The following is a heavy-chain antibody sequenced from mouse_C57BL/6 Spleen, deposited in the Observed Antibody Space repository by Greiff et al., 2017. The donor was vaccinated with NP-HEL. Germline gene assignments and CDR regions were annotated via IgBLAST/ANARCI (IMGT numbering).Heavy chain of an antibody. CDR1: GFNIKDDY. V-gene: IGHV14-4*01. CDR3: TTPSYYYGSPY. Sequence: VQLQQSGAELVRPGASVKLSCTASGFNIKDDYMHWVKQRPEQGLEWIGWIDPENGDTEYASKFQGKATITADTSSNTAYLQLSRLTSEDTAVYYCTTPSYYYGSPYWGQGTTLTVSS. J-gene: IGHJ2*01. CDR2: IDPENGDT. D-gene: IGHD1-1*01.